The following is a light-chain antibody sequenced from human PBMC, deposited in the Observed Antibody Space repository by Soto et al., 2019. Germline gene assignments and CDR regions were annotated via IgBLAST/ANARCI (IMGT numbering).Light chain of an antibody. CDR3: QQYSSYSRT. CDR2: DAS. CDR1: QGISTW. J-gene: IGKJ1*01. Sequence: DIQMTQSPYTLSASVGDRVTITCRASQGISTWLAWYQQKPGTAPKLLIYDASSLESGVPSRFSGSGSGTEFTLTISSLQPDDYATYYCQQYSSYSRTFGQGTTVDIK. V-gene: IGKV1-5*01.